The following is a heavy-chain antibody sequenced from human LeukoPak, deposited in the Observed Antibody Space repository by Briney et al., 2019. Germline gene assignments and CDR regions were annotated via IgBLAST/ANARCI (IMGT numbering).Heavy chain of an antibody. CDR1: GFIVSSNY. D-gene: IGHD5-18*01. V-gene: IGHV3-53*01. CDR3: ARVDTAVLTGFDY. J-gene: IGHJ4*02. CDR2: IYSGGST. Sequence: GGSLRLSCAASGFIVSSNYMSWVRQAPGKGLEWVSVIYSGGSTFYADSVKGRFTISRDNSKNTLYLQMNSLRAEDTAVYYCARVDTAVLTGFDYWGQGTLVTVSS.